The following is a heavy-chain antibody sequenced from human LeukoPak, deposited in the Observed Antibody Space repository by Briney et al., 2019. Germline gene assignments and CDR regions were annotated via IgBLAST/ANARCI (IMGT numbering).Heavy chain of an antibody. V-gene: IGHV4-34*01. Sequence: TASETLSLTCTVSGGSISSYYLSWIRQPPGKGLEWIGEINHSGSTNYNPSLKSRVTISVDTSKNQFSLKLSSVTAADTAVYYCARELGGGDYWGQGTLVTVSS. J-gene: IGHJ4*02. CDR1: GGSISSYY. D-gene: IGHD1-7*01. CDR2: INHSGST. CDR3: ARELGGGDY.